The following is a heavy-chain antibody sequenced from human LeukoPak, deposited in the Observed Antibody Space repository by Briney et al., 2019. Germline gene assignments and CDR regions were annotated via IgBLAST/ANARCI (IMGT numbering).Heavy chain of an antibody. CDR3: AKDLEPSKGGRWNYYDSSGYPLFDY. CDR1: GFTFSSYG. D-gene: IGHD3-22*01. CDR2: ISGSGGST. Sequence: PGGSLRLSCAASGFTFSSYGMSWVRQAPGKGLEWVSAISGSGGSTYYADSVKGRFTISRDNSKNTLYLQMNSLRAEDTAVYYCAKDLEPSKGGRWNYYDSSGYPLFDYWGQGTLVTVSS. J-gene: IGHJ4*02. V-gene: IGHV3-23*01.